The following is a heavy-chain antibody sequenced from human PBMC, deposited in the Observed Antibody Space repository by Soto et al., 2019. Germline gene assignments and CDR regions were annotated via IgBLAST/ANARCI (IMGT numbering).Heavy chain of an antibody. CDR1: GYSFTIYC. CDR3: ARQGFSKHYFYAADV. V-gene: IGHV5-51*01. Sequence: GESLKISCNASGYSFTIYCIGLVLQTPGKGLEWMGIILPDDSDTKYSPSFQGRVTISADRSMTTAYLHLRSLEASDSATYFCARQGFSKHYFYAADVWGQGTTVTVYS. J-gene: IGHJ6*02. CDR2: ILPDDSDT. D-gene: IGHD6-13*01.